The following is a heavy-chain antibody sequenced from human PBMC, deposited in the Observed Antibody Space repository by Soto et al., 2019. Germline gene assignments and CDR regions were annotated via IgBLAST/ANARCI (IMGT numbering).Heavy chain of an antibody. CDR2: IYYSGIT. CDR3: ARTGKFYYYGNSGLPFDP. V-gene: IGHV4-59*12. D-gene: IGHD3-22*01. Sequence: SEPLSLTCTVSGGSISSYYWSWIRQPPGKGLEWIGYIYYSGITNYNPSLKSRVTMSVDTSKNQFSLKLKSVTAADTAVYFCARTGKFYYYGNSGLPFDPWGQGTLVTVSS. J-gene: IGHJ5*02. CDR1: GGSISSYY.